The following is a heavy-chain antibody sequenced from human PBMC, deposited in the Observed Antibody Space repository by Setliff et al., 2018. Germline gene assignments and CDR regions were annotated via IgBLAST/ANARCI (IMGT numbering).Heavy chain of an antibody. CDR3: ARGGMAAANRKGVFEY. Sequence: AASVKVSCKASGYSLTRYYMHWVRQAPGQGLEWMVIINPGGGSASYAEKFQCRVTMTRDTSTSTFYMEVNILRSDDTALYYCARGGMAAANRKGVFEYWGQGTLVTVSS. CDR1: GYSLTRYY. J-gene: IGHJ4*02. D-gene: IGHD6-13*01. V-gene: IGHV1-46*01. CDR2: INPGGGSA.